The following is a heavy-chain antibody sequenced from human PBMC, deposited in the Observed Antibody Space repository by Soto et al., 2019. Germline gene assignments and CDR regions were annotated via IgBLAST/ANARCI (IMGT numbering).Heavy chain of an antibody. J-gene: IGHJ4*02. Sequence: GGSLRLSCAASGFTFRDYYMSWIRQAPGKGLEWISYISGSSRNTIYADSVLGRFTISRDNGKNSLYLQMNSLSAEDTAVYYCTREDSSGFPSADYWGQGTQVTVSS. CDR1: GFTFRDYY. D-gene: IGHD3-22*01. V-gene: IGHV3-11*06. CDR3: TREDSSGFPSADY. CDR2: ISGSSRNT.